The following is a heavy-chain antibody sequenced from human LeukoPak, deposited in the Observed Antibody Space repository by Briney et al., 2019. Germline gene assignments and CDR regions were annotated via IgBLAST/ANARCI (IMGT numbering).Heavy chain of an antibody. Sequence: SETLSLTCTVSGGSISSYYWSWIRQPAGKGLEWIGRIYTSGSTNYNPSLKSRVTMSVDTSENQFSLKLSSVTAADTAVYYCARLTQAGDYYYGMDVWGQGTTVTVSS. CDR2: IYTSGST. J-gene: IGHJ6*02. V-gene: IGHV4-4*07. CDR3: ARLTQAGDYYYGMDV. CDR1: GGSISSYY. D-gene: IGHD6-19*01.